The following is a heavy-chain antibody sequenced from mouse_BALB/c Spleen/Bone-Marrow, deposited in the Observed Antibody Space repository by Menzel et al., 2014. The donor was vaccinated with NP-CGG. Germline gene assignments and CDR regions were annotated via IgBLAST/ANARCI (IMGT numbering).Heavy chain of an antibody. J-gene: IGHJ3*01. CDR1: GFTFSNYW. CDR3: TRRGFAY. V-gene: IGHV6-6*02. Sequence: EVKLMESGGGLVQPGESMKLSCVASGFTFSNYWMNWVRQSPEKGLEWVAEIRLKSNNYATHYAESVKGRFTISRDDSKSSVYLQMNNLRAEDTGIYYCTRRGFAYWGQGTLVTVSA. CDR2: IRLKSNNYAT.